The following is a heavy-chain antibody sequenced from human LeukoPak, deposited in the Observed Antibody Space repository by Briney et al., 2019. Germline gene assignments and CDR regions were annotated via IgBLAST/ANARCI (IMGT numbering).Heavy chain of an antibody. CDR2: IHHSGST. CDR1: GYSISSGYY. J-gene: IGHJ4*02. Sequence: SETLSLTCAVSGYSISSGYYWGWIRQTPGKGLEWIGSIHHSGSTYYNPSLKSRVTILMDTSKNHFSLKLNSVTAADTAVYHCAGKYYYHSSGYFYVDYWGQGTLVTVSS. V-gene: IGHV4-38-2*01. CDR3: AGKYYYHSSGYFYVDY. D-gene: IGHD3-22*01.